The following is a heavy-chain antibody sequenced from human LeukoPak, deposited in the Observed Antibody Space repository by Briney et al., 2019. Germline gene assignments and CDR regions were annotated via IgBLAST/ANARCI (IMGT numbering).Heavy chain of an antibody. CDR2: ISTSGSTI. V-gene: IGHV3-48*03. J-gene: IGHJ5*01. Sequence: GGSLRLSCAASGFTFHDYGMTWVRQAPGKGLEWVAYISTSGSTIYYADSVKGRITISRDNAKSSLYLQMNSLRAEDTAVYYCARESCSGGNCYVLDSWGQGTLVIVSS. CDR3: ARESCSGGNCYVLDS. CDR1: GFTFHDYG. D-gene: IGHD2-15*01.